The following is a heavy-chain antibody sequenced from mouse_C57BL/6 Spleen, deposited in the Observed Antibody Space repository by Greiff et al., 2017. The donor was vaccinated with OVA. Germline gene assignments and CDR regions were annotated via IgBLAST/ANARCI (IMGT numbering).Heavy chain of an antibody. Sequence: VQLQESGAELVRPGASVKLSCKASGYTFTSYGISWVKQRTGQGLEWIGEIYPRSGNTYYNEKFKGKATLTADKSSSTAYMELRSLTSEDSAVYFCARWGELTNWDRGAWFAYWGQGTLVTVSA. CDR3: ARWGELTNWDRGAWFAY. J-gene: IGHJ3*01. D-gene: IGHD4-1*01. CDR2: IYPRSGNT. V-gene: IGHV1-81*01. CDR1: GYTFTSYG.